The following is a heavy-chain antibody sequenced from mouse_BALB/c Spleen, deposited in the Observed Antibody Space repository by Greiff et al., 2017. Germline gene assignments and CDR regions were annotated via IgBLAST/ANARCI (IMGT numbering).Heavy chain of an antibody. CDR2: INPSNGRT. D-gene: IGHD2-14*01. CDR3: TAYYRSHFDY. V-gene: IGHV1S81*02. CDR1: GYTFTSYW. J-gene: IGHJ2*01. Sequence: VQLQQPGAELVKPGASVKLSCKASGYTFTSYWMHWVKQRPGQGLEWIGEINPSNGRTNYNEKFKSKATLTVDKSSSTAYMQLSSPTSEDSAVYYCTAYYRSHFDYWGQGTTLTVSS.